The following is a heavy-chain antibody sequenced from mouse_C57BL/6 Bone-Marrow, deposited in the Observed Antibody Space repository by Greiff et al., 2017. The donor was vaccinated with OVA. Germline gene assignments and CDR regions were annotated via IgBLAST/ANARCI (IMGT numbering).Heavy chain of an antibody. Sequence: EVKVEESGGGLVQPGESLKLSCESNEYEFPSHDMSWVRKTPEKRLELVAAINSDGGSTYYPDTMERRFIISRDNTKKTLYLQMSSLRSEDTAMYYCARGGITGPHYWGQGTTLTVSS. CDR3: ARGGITGPHY. CDR1: EYEFPSHD. D-gene: IGHD1-1*01. J-gene: IGHJ2*01. CDR2: INSDGGST. V-gene: IGHV5-2*03.